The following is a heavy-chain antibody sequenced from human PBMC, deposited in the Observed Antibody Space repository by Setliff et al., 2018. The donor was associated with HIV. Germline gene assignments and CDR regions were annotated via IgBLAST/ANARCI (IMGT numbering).Heavy chain of an antibody. D-gene: IGHD2-15*01. CDR3: ATDVAGKYDY. Sequence: GGSLRLSCAASGFTFSTYPRSWVRQAPGKGLEWVSGISGSGGSTYYADSVKGRFTISRDNAKSTLYLQMNNLRAEDTALYYCATDVAGKYDYWGQGTLVTVSS. J-gene: IGHJ4*02. CDR1: GFTFSTYP. V-gene: IGHV3-23*01. CDR2: ISGSGGST.